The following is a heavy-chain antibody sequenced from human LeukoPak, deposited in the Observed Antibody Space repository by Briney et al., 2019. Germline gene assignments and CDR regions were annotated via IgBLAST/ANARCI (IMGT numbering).Heavy chain of an antibody. J-gene: IGHJ4*02. D-gene: IGHD2-21*02. CDR2: ISGSGGNT. V-gene: IGHV3-23*01. Sequence: GGSLRLSCAASGFSFSSYAMSWVRQAPGKGLEWVSPISGSGGNTYYEGSVKGRLTISRDNSKDTLYLQMNSLRAEDTALYYCATEGLRYTHLSNCVSDCYPDYWGQGTLVTISS. CDR3: ATEGLRYTHLSNCVSDCYPDY. CDR1: GFSFSSYA.